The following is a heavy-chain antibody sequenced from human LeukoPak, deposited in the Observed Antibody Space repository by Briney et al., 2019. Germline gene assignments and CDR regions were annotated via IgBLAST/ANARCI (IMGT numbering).Heavy chain of an antibody. D-gene: IGHD6-19*01. CDR3: AKDRGSGCSS. J-gene: IGHJ4*02. Sequence: GGSLGLSCAASGFTFSSYGMHWVRQAPGKGLEWVAVISYDGSNKYYADSVKGRFTISRDNSKNTLYLQMNSLRAEDTAVYYCAKDRGSGCSSWGQGTLVTVSS. CDR1: GFTFSSYG. V-gene: IGHV3-30*18. CDR2: ISYDGSNK.